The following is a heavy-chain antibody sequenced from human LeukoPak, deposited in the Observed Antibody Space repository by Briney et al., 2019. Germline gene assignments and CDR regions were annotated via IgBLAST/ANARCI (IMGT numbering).Heavy chain of an antibody. CDR2: IYYSGST. D-gene: IGHD6-19*01. CDR1: GGSISSYY. CDR3: ASVGASGWDPEGYFDY. Sequence: SETLSLTCTVSGGSISSYYWSWIRQPPGKGLEWIGYIYYSGSTNYNPSLKSRVTISVDTSKNQFSLKLSSVTAADTAVYYCASVGASGWDPEGYFDYWGQGTLVTVSA. V-gene: IGHV4-59*01. J-gene: IGHJ4*02.